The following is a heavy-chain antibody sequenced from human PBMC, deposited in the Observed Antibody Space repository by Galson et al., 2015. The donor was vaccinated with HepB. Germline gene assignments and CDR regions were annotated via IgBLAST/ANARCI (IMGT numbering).Heavy chain of an antibody. V-gene: IGHV1-18*01. D-gene: IGHD3-3*01. CDR3: ARGLYYDFWSGYSVSQQDFDY. CDR2: ISAYNGNT. J-gene: IGHJ4*02. CDR1: GYTFTSYG. Sequence: SVKVSCKASGYTFTSYGISWVRQAPGQGLEWMGWISAYNGNTNYAQKLQGRVTMTTDTSTSTAYMELRSLRSDDTAVYYCARGLYYDFWSGYSVSQQDFDYWGQGTLVTVSS.